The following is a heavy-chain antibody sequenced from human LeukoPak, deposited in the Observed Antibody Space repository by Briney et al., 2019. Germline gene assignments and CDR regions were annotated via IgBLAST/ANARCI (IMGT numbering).Heavy chain of an antibody. V-gene: IGHV4-61*02. Sequence: SETLSLTCTVSGGSISSGSYYWSWIRQPAGKGLEWIGRIYTSGSTNYNPSLKSRVTISVDTSKNQFSLKLSSVTAADTAVYYCARDHYDFWSDFGGVHYYYYYMDVWGKGTTVTVSS. CDR3: ARDHYDFWSDFGGVHYYYYYMDV. CDR2: IYTSGST. J-gene: IGHJ6*03. D-gene: IGHD3-3*01. CDR1: GGSISSGSYY.